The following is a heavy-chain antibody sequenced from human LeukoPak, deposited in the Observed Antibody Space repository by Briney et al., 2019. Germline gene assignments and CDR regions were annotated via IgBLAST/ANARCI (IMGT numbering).Heavy chain of an antibody. CDR3: TRDRRYDFWSGYYTGYYFDY. V-gene: IGHV3-49*03. CDR1: GFTFGDYA. Sequence: GSLRLSCTASGFTFGDYAMSWFRQAPGKGLEWVGFIRSKAYGGTTEYAASVKGRFTISRDDSKSIAYLQMNSLKTEDTAVYYCTRDRRYDFWSGYYTGYYFDYWGQGTLVTVSS. D-gene: IGHD3-3*01. J-gene: IGHJ4*02. CDR2: IRSKAYGGTT.